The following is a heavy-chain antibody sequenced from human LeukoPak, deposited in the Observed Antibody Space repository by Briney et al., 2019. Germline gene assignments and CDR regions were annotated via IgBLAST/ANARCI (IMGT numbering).Heavy chain of an antibody. CDR1: SGSISSGSYY. Sequence: SETLSLTCTVSSGSISSGSYYWSWIRQPAGTGLEWLGRIYTSGRSNYNPSLKSRVTISVDTSKNQFSLKLSSVTAADTAVYYCARGGYLPEVWCDPWGQGTLVTVSS. D-gene: IGHD5-18*01. J-gene: IGHJ5*02. CDR2: IYTSGRS. V-gene: IGHV4-61*02. CDR3: ARGGYLPEVWCDP.